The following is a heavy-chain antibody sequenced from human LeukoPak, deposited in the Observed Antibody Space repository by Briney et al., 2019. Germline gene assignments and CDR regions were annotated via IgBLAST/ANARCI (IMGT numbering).Heavy chain of an antibody. D-gene: IGHD3-3*01. CDR1: GFTFSSYW. CDR3: ARDGDFYRGSYDSD. V-gene: IGHV3-7*01. CDR2: IKQSSSYK. J-gene: IGHJ4*02. Sequence: PGGSLRLSCAASGFTFSSYWMSWVRQAPGKGLEWVANIKQSSSYKYYVDSVKGRFTISRDNAKNSLYLQMNSLRAEDTAVYYCARDGDFYRGSYDSDWGQGIQVTVSS.